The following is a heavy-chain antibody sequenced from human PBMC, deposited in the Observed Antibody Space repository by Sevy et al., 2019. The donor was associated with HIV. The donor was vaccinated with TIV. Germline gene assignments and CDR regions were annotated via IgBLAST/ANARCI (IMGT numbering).Heavy chain of an antibody. D-gene: IGHD3-10*01. CDR3: VRATTMLHRGAFDF. CDR2: ISFDGTYK. V-gene: IGHV3-30-3*01. J-gene: IGHJ3*01. CDR1: GFTFSSYP. Sequence: GGSLRLSCAASGFTFSSYPMHWVRQAPGKGLEWVSFISFDGTYKYYADSVKGRFTITRDNSKNTLFLQMNSLRAEDTAFYYCVRATTMLHRGAFDFWGQGTMVTVSS.